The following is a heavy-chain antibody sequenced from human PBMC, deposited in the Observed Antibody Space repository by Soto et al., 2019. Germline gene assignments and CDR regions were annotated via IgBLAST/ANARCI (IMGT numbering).Heavy chain of an antibody. Sequence: PSETLSLTCAVYGGSFSGYYWSWIRQPPGKGLEWIGEINHSGSTNYNPSLKSRVTISVDTSKNQFSLKLSSVTAADTAVYYCARLYPYDFWSGSGYYYYYGMDVWGQGTTVTVSS. CDR1: GGSFSGYY. V-gene: IGHV4-34*01. J-gene: IGHJ6*02. CDR3: ARLYPYDFWSGSGYYYYYGMDV. D-gene: IGHD3-3*01. CDR2: INHSGST.